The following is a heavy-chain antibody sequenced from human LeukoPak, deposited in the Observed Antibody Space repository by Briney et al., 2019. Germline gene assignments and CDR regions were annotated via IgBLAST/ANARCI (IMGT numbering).Heavy chain of an antibody. Sequence: GGSLRLSRAASGFTFSGSAMHWVRQASGKGLEWVGRIRSKANSYATAYAASVKGRFTISRDDSKNTAYLQMNSLKTEDTAVYYCTTSDGYNPDYWGQGTLVTVSS. CDR2: IRSKANSYAT. D-gene: IGHD5-24*01. V-gene: IGHV3-73*01. CDR1: GFTFSGSA. J-gene: IGHJ4*02. CDR3: TTSDGYNPDY.